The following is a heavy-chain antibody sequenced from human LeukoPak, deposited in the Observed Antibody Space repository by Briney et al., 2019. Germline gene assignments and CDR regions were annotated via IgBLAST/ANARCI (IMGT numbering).Heavy chain of an antibody. CDR2: ISSSGSTI. Sequence: GGSLRLSCAASAFTFSSYSMNWVRQAPGKGLEWVSSISSSGSTIYYADSVKGRFTISRDNAKISLYLQMNSLRAEDTAVYYCAELGITMIGGVWGKGTTVTISS. V-gene: IGHV3-48*04. CDR1: AFTFSSYS. J-gene: IGHJ6*04. D-gene: IGHD3-10*02. CDR3: AELGITMIGGV.